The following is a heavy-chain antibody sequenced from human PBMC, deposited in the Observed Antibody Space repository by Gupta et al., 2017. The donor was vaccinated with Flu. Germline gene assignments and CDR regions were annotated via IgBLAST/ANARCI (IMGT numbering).Heavy chain of an antibody. CDR1: GFTFSRYS. J-gene: IGHJ4*02. CDR2: IISSSSTI. V-gene: IGHV3-48*02. D-gene: IGHD6-19*01. Sequence: EVQLVESGGGLVQPGRSLRLACVASGFTFSRYSMKWVRQAPGKWLEWVSYIISSSSTIYYADAVKGLFTISRDNAKNSLYLQMNSLRDEDTAVYYCARDESSGWYFDDWGQVTLVTVSS. CDR3: ARDESSGWYFDD.